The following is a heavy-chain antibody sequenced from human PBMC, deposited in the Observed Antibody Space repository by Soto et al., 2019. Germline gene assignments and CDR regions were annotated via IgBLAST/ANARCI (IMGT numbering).Heavy chain of an antibody. D-gene: IGHD4-4*01. Sequence: GGSLRLSCAASGFTFSSYAMSWVRQAPGKGLEWVSAISGSGGSTYYADSVKGRFTISRDNSKNTLYLQMNSLRAEDTAVYYCANPHRGGLHPLYYFDYWGQGTLVTVSS. CDR1: GFTFSSYA. CDR3: ANPHRGGLHPLYYFDY. V-gene: IGHV3-23*01. J-gene: IGHJ4*02. CDR2: ISGSGGST.